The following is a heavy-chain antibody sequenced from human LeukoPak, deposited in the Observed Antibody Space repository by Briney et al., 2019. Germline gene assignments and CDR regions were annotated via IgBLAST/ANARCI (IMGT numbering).Heavy chain of an antibody. CDR2: INPNSSNT. CDR1: GYTFTGYY. J-gene: IGHJ4*02. V-gene: IGHV1-2*06. Sequence: ASVKVSCKASGYTFTGYYMHWVRQAPGKGLEWMGRINPNSSNTNYAQKFQGRVTMTRDTSISTVYLDLSGLTSDDTAVYYCARAVDGDHFDYWGQGTVVTVSS. CDR3: ARAVDGDHFDY.